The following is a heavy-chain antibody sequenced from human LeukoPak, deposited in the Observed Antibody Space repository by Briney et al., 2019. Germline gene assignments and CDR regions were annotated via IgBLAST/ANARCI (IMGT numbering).Heavy chain of an antibody. CDR1: GGPIHTYY. D-gene: IGHD4-11*01. J-gene: IGHJ6*02. CDR2: ISYSGNS. CDR3: ARGYSNSYYYYGMDV. Sequence: PSETLSLTCTVSGGPIHTYYWNWIRQPPGKGLEWIAYISYSGNSNYNPSLKSRVTISVDTSKNQFSLKLSSVTAADTAVYYCARGYSNSYYYYGMDVWGQGTTVTVSS. V-gene: IGHV4-59*01.